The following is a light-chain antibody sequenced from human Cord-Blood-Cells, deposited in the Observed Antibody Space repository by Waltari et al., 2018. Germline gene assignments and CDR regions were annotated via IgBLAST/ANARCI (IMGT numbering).Light chain of an antibody. V-gene: IGLV2-23*01. Sequence: QSALTQPASVSGSPGQSITISCTGTSRDVGSYNLVSWYQQHPGKAPKLMIYEGSKRPSGVSNRFSGSKSGNTASLTISGLQAEDEADYYCCSYAGSSTWVFGGGPKLTVL. J-gene: IGLJ3*02. CDR3: CSYAGSSTWV. CDR2: EGS. CDR1: SRDVGSYNL.